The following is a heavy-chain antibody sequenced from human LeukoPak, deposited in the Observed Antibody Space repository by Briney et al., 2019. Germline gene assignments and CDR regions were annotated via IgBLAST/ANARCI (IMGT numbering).Heavy chain of an antibody. D-gene: IGHD1-7*01. CDR3: AKVLGVLELRGGYAY. Sequence: GGSLRLSCAASGFTFSSYAMSWVRQAPGKGLKWVSAISGSGGSTYYADSVKGRFTISRDNSKNTLYLQMNSLRAEDTAVYYCAKVLGVLELRGGYAYWGQGTLVTVSS. CDR2: ISGSGGST. J-gene: IGHJ4*02. V-gene: IGHV3-23*01. CDR1: GFTFSSYA.